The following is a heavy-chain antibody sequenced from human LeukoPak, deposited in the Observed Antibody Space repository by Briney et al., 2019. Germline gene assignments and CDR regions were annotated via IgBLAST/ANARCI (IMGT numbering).Heavy chain of an antibody. V-gene: IGHV3-30*01. CDR1: GFTFSSYA. CDR2: ISYDGSNK. CDR3: ARDKDDILTGYYGLDY. J-gene: IGHJ4*02. Sequence: PGGSLRLPCAASGFTFSSYAMHWVRQAPGKGLEWVAVISYDGSNKYYADSVKGRFTISRDNSKNTLYLQMNSLRAEDTAVYYCARDKDDILTGYYGLDYWGQGTLVTVSS. D-gene: IGHD3-9*01.